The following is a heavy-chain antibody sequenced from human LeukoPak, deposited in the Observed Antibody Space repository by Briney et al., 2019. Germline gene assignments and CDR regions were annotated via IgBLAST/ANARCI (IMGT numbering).Heavy chain of an antibody. CDR2: INHSGST. D-gene: IGHD6-19*01. V-gene: IGHV4-34*01. CDR3: ARGGIAVGGTEAHDAFDI. Sequence: SETLSLTCAVYGGSFSGYYWSWIRQPPGKGLEWIGEINHSGSTNYNPSLKSRVTISVDTSKNQFSLKLSSVTAADAAVYYCARGGIAVGGTEAHDAFDIWGQGTMVTVSS. J-gene: IGHJ3*02. CDR1: GGSFSGYY.